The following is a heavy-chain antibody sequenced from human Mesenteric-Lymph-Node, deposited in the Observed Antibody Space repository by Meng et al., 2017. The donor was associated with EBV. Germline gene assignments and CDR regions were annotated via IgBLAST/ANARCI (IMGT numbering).Heavy chain of an antibody. CDR3: ARGLSAAAGTV. CDR1: GYTFNNYA. Sequence: QVQGVKTGVELKGPGASVKVSCKASGYTFNNYAMHWVRQAPGQGLEWMGWIDTNTGNPTFAQGFTGRFVFSLDTSVSTAYLQISSLKAEDAAVYYCARGLSAAAGTVWGQGTLVTVSS. D-gene: IGHD6-13*01. J-gene: IGHJ4*02. V-gene: IGHV7-4-1*02. CDR2: IDTNTGNP.